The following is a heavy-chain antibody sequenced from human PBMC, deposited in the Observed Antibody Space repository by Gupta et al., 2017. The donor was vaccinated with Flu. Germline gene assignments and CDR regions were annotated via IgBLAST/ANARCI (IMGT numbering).Heavy chain of an antibody. D-gene: IGHD3-22*01. Sequence: QFQLVQSGAEVKKPGASVKVSCKASGYTFTSYGISWVRQAPGQGLEWMGWISAYNGNTNYAQKLQGRVTRTTDTSTSTAYMERRSLRSDDTAVYYCARSGRYYYDSSGYYTDYWGQGTLVTVSS. CDR1: GYTFTSYG. V-gene: IGHV1-18*01. J-gene: IGHJ4*02. CDR2: ISAYNGNT. CDR3: ARSGRYYYDSSGYYTDY.